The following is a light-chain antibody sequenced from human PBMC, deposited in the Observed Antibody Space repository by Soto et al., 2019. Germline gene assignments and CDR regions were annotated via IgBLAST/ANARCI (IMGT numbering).Light chain of an antibody. J-gene: IGLJ2*01. CDR1: KLGDKY. CDR3: QAWDSVVV. CDR2: QDS. V-gene: IGLV3-1*01. Sequence: SYELTQPPSVSVSPGQTASITCSGDKLGDKYACWYQQKPGQSPVLVIYQDSKRPSGIPERFSGSNSGNTATLTISGTQAIDEADYYCQAWDSVVVFGGGTKVTVL.